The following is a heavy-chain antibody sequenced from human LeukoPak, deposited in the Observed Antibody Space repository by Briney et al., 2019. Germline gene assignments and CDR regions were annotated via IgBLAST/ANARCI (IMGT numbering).Heavy chain of an antibody. D-gene: IGHD4-17*01. CDR1: GFTFSSYW. Sequence: GGSLRLSCAASGFTFSSYWMNWVRQAPGKGLEWVSSISSSSSYIYYADSVKGRFTISRDNAKNSLYLQMNSLRAEDTAVYYCARDPTVTPFDYWGQGTLVTVSS. J-gene: IGHJ4*02. CDR2: ISSSSSYI. CDR3: ARDPTVTPFDY. V-gene: IGHV3-21*01.